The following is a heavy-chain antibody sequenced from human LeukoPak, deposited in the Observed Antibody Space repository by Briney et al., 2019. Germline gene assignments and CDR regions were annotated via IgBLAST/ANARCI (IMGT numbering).Heavy chain of an antibody. CDR1: GGSISSGSYY. D-gene: IGHD1-26*01. Sequence: PSETLSLTCTVSGGSISSGSYYWSWIRQPAGKGLEWIGRIYTSGSTNYNPSLKSRVTISVDTSKNQFSLKLSSVTAADTAVYYCARALRYSGSYPGFHFDYWGQGTLVTVSS. J-gene: IGHJ4*02. CDR2: IYTSGST. CDR3: ARALRYSGSYPGFHFDY. V-gene: IGHV4-61*02.